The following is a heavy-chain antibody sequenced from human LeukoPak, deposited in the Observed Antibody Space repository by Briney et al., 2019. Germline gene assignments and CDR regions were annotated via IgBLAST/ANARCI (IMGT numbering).Heavy chain of an antibody. Sequence: GASVKVSCKASGYTFTSYAMHWVRQAPGQRLEWMGWINAGNGNTKYSQKFQGRVTITRDTSASTAYMELSSLRSEDTAVYYCARGGYYGSGSVGTFDYWGQGTLVTVSS. J-gene: IGHJ4*02. D-gene: IGHD3-10*01. CDR1: GYTFTSYA. CDR3: ARGGYYGSGSVGTFDY. V-gene: IGHV1-3*01. CDR2: INAGNGNT.